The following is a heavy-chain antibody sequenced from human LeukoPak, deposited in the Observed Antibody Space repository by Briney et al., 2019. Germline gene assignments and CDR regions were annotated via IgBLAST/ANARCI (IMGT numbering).Heavy chain of an antibody. Sequence: GGSLRLSCAASGFTFSDYYMSCIRQAPGKGLEWVSYISPSGTTIYYADSVKGRFTISRDNAKNSLYLQMNSLRAEDTAVYYCARDRFWSGYTSGWYGMDVWGQGTTVTVSS. J-gene: IGHJ6*02. CDR1: GFTFSDYY. V-gene: IGHV3-11*01. CDR2: ISPSGTTI. CDR3: ARDRFWSGYTSGWYGMDV. D-gene: IGHD6-19*01.